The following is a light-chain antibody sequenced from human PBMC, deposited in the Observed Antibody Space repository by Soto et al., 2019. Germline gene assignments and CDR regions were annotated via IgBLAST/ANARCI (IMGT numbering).Light chain of an antibody. CDR3: QHYEDRPLT. Sequence: DIQMTQSPSSLPASVGDRVTITCQASQDISNYLNWYQQKPGKAPKLLIFDASNVETGVPSRFSGRGSGTDFTFTIHGLQPEDGATYYCQHYEDRPLTFGGGTKV. CDR2: DAS. J-gene: IGKJ4*01. V-gene: IGKV1-33*01. CDR1: QDISNY.